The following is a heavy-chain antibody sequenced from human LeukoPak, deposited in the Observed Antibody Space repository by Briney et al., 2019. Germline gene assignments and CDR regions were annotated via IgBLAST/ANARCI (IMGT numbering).Heavy chain of an antibody. D-gene: IGHD6-19*01. CDR3: ARTAVAGSLDY. V-gene: IGHV4-59*08. J-gene: IGHJ4*02. CDR1: GGSISSYY. Sequence: SETLSLTCTVSGGSISSYYWSWIRQPPGKGLEWIGYIYYSGSTNYNPSLKSRVTISADTSKNQFSLKLSSVTAADTAVYYCARTAVAGSLDYWGQGTLVTVSS. CDR2: IYYSGST.